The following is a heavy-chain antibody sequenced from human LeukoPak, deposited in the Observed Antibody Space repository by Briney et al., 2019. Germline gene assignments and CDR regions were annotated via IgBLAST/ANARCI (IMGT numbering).Heavy chain of an antibody. D-gene: IGHD2/OR15-2a*01. V-gene: IGHV3-7*01. CDR3: ARGKTSQNIVTRKTYNWFDP. CDR1: GFTFSSYA. J-gene: IGHJ5*02. Sequence: GGSLRLSCAASGFTFSSYAMSWVRQAPGKGLQWVANIKEDGSTKYYVDSVKGRFTISRDNAKNSLYLQMKSLRAEDTAVYYCARGKTSQNIVTRKTYNWFDPWGQGTLVTVSS. CDR2: IKEDGSTK.